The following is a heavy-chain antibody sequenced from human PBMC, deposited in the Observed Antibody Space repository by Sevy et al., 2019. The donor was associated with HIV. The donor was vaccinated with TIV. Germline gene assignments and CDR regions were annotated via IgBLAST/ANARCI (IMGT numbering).Heavy chain of an antibody. Sequence: LSLTCTVSGGSISTYYWSWIRQPPGKGLEYIGYIYYTGSTNYNPSLKSRVTISVDTSKNQFSLKLRSVTAVDTAVYYCARAPPVRSGDDSLNWFDPWGQGTLVTVSS. V-gene: IGHV4-59*01. J-gene: IGHJ5*02. D-gene: IGHD5-12*01. CDR3: ARAPPVRSGDDSLNWFDP. CDR1: GGSISTYY. CDR2: IYYTGST.